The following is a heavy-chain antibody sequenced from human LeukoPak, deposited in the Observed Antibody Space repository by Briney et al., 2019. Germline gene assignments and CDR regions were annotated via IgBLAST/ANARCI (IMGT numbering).Heavy chain of an antibody. Sequence: ASVKVSCKASGYTFTGYYIHWVRQVPGQGLDWMGWLDPNSGGAHYAQKFQGRVTMTRDTSIRTAYMELSSLRSDDTAVFYCATALNTRSSSCWGQGTLVTVSS. J-gene: IGHJ4*02. CDR2: LDPNSGGA. CDR3: ATALNTRSSSC. CDR1: GYTFTGYY. V-gene: IGHV1-2*02. D-gene: IGHD6-13*01.